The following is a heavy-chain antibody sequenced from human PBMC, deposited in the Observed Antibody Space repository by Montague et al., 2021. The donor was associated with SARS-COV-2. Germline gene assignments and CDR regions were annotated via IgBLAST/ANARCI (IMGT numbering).Heavy chain of an antibody. CDR1: GFSLSTSGMC. CDR3: ARIRDNWNGDYYYGMDV. J-gene: IGHJ6*02. CDR2: IDWDDDK. V-gene: IGHV2-70*01. D-gene: IGHD1-1*01. Sequence: PALVKPTQTLTLTCTFSGFSLSTSGMCVSWIRQPPGKALEWLALIDWDDDKYYSTSLKTRLTISKDTSKNQVVLTMTNMDPVDTATYYCARIRDNWNGDYYYGMDVWGQGTTVAVPS.